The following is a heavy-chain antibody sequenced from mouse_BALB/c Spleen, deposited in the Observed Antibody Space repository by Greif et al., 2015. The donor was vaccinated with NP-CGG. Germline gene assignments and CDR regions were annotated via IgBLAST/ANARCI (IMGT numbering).Heavy chain of an antibody. J-gene: IGHJ2*01. CDR2: INPYNDGT. CDR1: GNTFTSYV. Sequence: EVQLVESGPELVKPGASVKMSCKASGNTFTSYVMHWVKQKPGQGLEWIGYINPYNDGTNYNEKFKGKATLTSDKSSNTAYMELSSLTSEDSAVYYCARRRYDLYYFDSWGQGTTLTVSS. D-gene: IGHD2-14*01. V-gene: IGHV1-14*01. CDR3: ARRRYDLYYFDS.